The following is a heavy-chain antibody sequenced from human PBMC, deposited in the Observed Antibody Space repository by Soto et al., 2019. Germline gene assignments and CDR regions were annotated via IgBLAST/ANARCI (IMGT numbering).Heavy chain of an antibody. V-gene: IGHV4-4*07. Sequence: QVQLQESGPGLVKPSETLSLTCTVSGGSISSYYWSWIRQPAGKGLEWIGRIYTSGSTNYNPSLKSRVTMSVDTAKNQFSLKLSSVTAADTAVYYCAREYSISEVLDYFDYWGQGTLVTVSS. CDR2: IYTSGST. J-gene: IGHJ4*02. CDR3: AREYSISEVLDYFDY. D-gene: IGHD6-13*01. CDR1: GGSISSYY.